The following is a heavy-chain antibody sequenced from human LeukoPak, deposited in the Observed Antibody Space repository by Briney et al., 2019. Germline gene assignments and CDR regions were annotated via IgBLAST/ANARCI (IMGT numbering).Heavy chain of an antibody. J-gene: IGHJ3*02. D-gene: IGHD3-22*01. CDR3: ARDYYDSRGEAFDI. Sequence: SETLSLTCTVSGGSISNYYWNWIRQSPGKGLEWIGYIFYVGSTNYNPSLKSRVTISVDTSKNQFSLKLNSVTAADTAVYYCARDYYDSRGEAFDIWGQGTMVTVSS. CDR2: IFYVGST. V-gene: IGHV4-59*01. CDR1: GGSISNYY.